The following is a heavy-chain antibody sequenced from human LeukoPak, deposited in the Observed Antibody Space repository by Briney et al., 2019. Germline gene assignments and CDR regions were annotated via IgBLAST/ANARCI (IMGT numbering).Heavy chain of an antibody. Sequence: SVKVSCTASGGTFSSYAISWVRLAPGQGLEWMRGVIPIFGTANYAQKFQGRVTITADESTSTAYMELSSLRSEDTAVYYCARTPITSGWLDYWGQGTLVTVSS. D-gene: IGHD6-19*01. J-gene: IGHJ4*02. CDR3: ARTPITSGWLDY. CDR1: GGTFSSYA. V-gene: IGHV1-69*13. CDR2: VIPIFGTA.